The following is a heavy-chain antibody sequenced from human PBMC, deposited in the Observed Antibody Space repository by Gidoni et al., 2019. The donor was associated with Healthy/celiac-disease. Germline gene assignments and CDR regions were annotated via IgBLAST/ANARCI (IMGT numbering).Heavy chain of an antibody. CDR1: GYSFTSYW. CDR2: IYPGDSDT. D-gene: IGHD6-13*01. Sequence: EVQLVQSGAEVKKPGESLKISCKGSGYSFTSYWIGWVRQMPGKGLEWMGIIYPGDSDTRYSPSFQGQVTISADKSISTAYLQWSSLKASDTAMYYCARLSVPVTKGIAAAGIPDYWGQGTLVTVSS. J-gene: IGHJ4*02. V-gene: IGHV5-51*01. CDR3: ARLSVPVTKGIAAAGIPDY.